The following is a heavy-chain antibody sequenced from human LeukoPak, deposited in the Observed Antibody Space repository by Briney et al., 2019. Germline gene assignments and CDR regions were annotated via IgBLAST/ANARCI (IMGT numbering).Heavy chain of an antibody. J-gene: IGHJ5*02. CDR3: ARDLRAGFDP. D-gene: IGHD1-26*01. V-gene: IGHV4-39*07. Sequence: KPSETLSLTCTVSGGSISSNNYYWGWIRQPPGKGLEWIGSIYHSGSTYYNPSLKSRVTISVDTSKNQFSLKLSSVTAADTAVYYCARDLRAGFDPWGQGTLVTVSS. CDR2: IYHSGST. CDR1: GGSISSNNYY.